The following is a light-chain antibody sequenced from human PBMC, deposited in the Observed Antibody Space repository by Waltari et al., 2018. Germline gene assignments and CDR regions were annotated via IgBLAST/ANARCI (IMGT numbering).Light chain of an antibody. CDR3: VKGSNVPWT. Sequence: DVVMTQSPLSLPVTPGQAASISCRSSQSLVYSDGKTYLNWLQQKPGQPPRRLIYQVSNRDSGVPDRFSGSGAGTEFTLKISRVEAEDVGLYYCVKGSNVPWTFGQGTKVEIK. V-gene: IGKV2-30*01. CDR2: QVS. CDR1: QSLVYSDGKTY. J-gene: IGKJ1*01.